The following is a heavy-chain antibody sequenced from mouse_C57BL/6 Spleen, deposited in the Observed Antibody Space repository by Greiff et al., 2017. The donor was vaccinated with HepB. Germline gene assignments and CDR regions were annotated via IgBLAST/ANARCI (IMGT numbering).Heavy chain of an antibody. Sequence: EVKLVESGGGLVKPGGSLKLSCAASGFTFSDYGMHWVRQAPEKGLELVAYISSGSSTIYYADTVKGRFTISRDNAKNTLFLQMTSLRSEDTAMYYCARGGTLSYYFDYWGQGTTLTVSS. CDR2: ISSGSSTI. V-gene: IGHV5-17*01. CDR1: GFTFSDYG. J-gene: IGHJ2*01. D-gene: IGHD3-3*01. CDR3: ARGGTLSYYFDY.